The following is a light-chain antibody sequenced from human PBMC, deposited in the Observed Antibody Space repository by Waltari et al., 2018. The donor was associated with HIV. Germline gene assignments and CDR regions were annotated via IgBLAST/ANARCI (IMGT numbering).Light chain of an antibody. CDR2: WAS. J-gene: IGKJ2*01. V-gene: IGKV4-1*01. Sequence: DIVMTQSPDSLAVSLGERATINYKSSQSVLYSSNNKNYLAWYQQKPGQPPKLLIYWASTRESGVPDRFSGSGSGTDFTLTISSLQAEDVAVYYCQQYYSTPPFMYTFGQGTKLEIK. CDR3: QQYYSTPPFMYT. CDR1: QSVLYSSNNKNY.